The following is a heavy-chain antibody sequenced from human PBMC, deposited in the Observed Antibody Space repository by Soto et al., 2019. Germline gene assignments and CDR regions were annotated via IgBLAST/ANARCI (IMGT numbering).Heavy chain of an antibody. J-gene: IGHJ4*02. D-gene: IGHD2-21*02. Sequence: GGSLRLSCAASGFTFSSYGMHWVRQAPGKGLEWVAVISYDGSNKYYADSVKGRFTISRDNSKNTLYLQMNSLRAEDTAVYYCAKSMLGDWLHTPAGDYWGQGTLVTVSS. V-gene: IGHV3-30*18. CDR2: ISYDGSNK. CDR3: AKSMLGDWLHTPAGDY. CDR1: GFTFSSYG.